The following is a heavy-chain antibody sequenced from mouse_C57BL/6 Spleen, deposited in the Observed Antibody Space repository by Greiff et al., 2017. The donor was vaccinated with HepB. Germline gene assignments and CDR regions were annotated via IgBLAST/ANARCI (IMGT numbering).Heavy chain of an antibody. CDR3: TRWAWLAY. CDR2: IDPETGGT. Sequence: QVHVKQSGAELVRPGASVTLSCKASGYTFTDYEMHWVKQTPVHGLEWIGAIDPETGGTAYNQKFKGKAILTADKSSSTAYMELRSLTSEDSAVYYCTRWAWLAYWGQGTLVTVSA. J-gene: IGHJ3*01. D-gene: IGHD4-1*01. V-gene: IGHV1-15*01. CDR1: GYTFTDYE.